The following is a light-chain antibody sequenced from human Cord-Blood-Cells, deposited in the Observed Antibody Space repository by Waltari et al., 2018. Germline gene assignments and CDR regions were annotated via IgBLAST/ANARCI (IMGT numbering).Light chain of an antibody. CDR3: AAWDDSLNGPV. J-gene: IGLJ3*02. CDR1: SSNIGSNT. CDR2: RNN. Sequence: QSVLTQPPSASGTPGQRFTLPCSVSSSNIGSNTVNWYQQLPGTAPKLLIYRNNQRPSGVPDRFSGSKSGTSASLAISGLQAEDEADYYCAAWDDSLNGPVFGGGTKLTVL. V-gene: IGLV1-44*01.